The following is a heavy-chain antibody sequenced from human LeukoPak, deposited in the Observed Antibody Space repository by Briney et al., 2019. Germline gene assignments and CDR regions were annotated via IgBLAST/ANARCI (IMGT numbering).Heavy chain of an antibody. Sequence: PGGSLRLSCAASGFTFSSYGMHWVRQAPGKGLEWVASINPDGNKKYSADSVKGRFTISRDNAENSLYLQTNSLRVEDAAFYYCARDLAYSRLDYWGQGMLVTVSS. V-gene: IGHV3-7*01. CDR2: INPDGNKK. D-gene: IGHD5-18*01. CDR1: GFTFSSYG. J-gene: IGHJ4*02. CDR3: ARDLAYSRLDY.